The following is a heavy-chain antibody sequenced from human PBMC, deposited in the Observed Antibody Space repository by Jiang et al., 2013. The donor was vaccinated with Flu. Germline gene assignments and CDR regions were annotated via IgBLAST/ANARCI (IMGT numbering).Heavy chain of an antibody. CDR1: GFTFSSYA. CDR3: AKDKRKPPRITMIVVVTPYYFDY. D-gene: IGHD3-22*01. V-gene: IGHV3-23*04. CDR2: ISGSGGST. J-gene: IGHJ4*02. Sequence: VQLVESGGGLVQPGGSLRLSCAASGFTFSSYAMSWVRQAPGKGLEWVSAISGSGGSTYYADSVKGRFTISRDNSKNTLYLQMNSLRAEDTAVYYCAKDKRKPPRITMIVVVTPYYFDYWGQGTLVTVSS.